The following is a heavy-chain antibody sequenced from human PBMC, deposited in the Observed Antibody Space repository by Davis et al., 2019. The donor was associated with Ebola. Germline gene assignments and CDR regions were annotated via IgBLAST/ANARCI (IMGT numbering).Heavy chain of an antibody. Sequence: PGGSLRLSCAASGFIFSDYWMSWVRPAPGRGLEWVAKIKQDGSDTYYLASVKGRFTISRDNAKNSLYLQINSLRAEDTAVYYCAKDSGWQMSPWGQGTLVAVSS. J-gene: IGHJ5*02. V-gene: IGHV3-7*04. CDR1: GFIFSDYW. D-gene: IGHD6-25*01. CDR3: AKDSGWQMSP. CDR2: IKQDGSDT.